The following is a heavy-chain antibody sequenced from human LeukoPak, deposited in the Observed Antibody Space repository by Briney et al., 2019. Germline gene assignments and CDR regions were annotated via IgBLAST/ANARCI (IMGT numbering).Heavy chain of an antibody. CDR1: GGSISSYY. D-gene: IGHD2-15*01. J-gene: IGHJ4*02. V-gene: IGHV4-59*01. CDR3: ARENCSGGSCYSDY. Sequence: SETLSLTCTVCGGSISSYYWSLIRQPPGKGLGWIGYIYYSGSTNYNPSLKSRVTISVDTSKNQFSLKLSSVTAADTAVYYCARENCSGGSCYSDYWGQGTLVTVSS. CDR2: IYYSGST.